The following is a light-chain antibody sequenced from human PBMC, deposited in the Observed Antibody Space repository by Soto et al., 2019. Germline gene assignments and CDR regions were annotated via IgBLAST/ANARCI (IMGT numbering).Light chain of an antibody. CDR2: GAS. V-gene: IGKV3-15*01. CDR3: QQYNNWPQT. J-gene: IGKJ3*01. CDR1: QSVSRN. Sequence: ERVMTQSPVTLSVSPGERATLSCRASQSVSRNLAWYQQKPGQAPRLLIYGASTRATGIPARFSGSGSGTEFTLTISSLQSEDFAVYYCQQYNNWPQTFGPGTKVAIK.